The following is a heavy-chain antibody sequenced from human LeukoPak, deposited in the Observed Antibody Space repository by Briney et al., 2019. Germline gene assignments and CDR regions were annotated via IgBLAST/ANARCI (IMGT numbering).Heavy chain of an antibody. CDR2: IKQDGSEK. V-gene: IGHV3-7*01. D-gene: IGHD3-10*01. Sequence: PGGSLSLSCAASRFTFSSYWMSWVRQGPGKGLEWVANIKQDGSEKYYVDSVKGRFTISRDNAKNSLYLQMNGLRAEDTAVYYCATTLIREGSFTWGQGTLVTVSS. CDR3: ATTLIREGSFT. J-gene: IGHJ5*02. CDR1: RFTFSSYW.